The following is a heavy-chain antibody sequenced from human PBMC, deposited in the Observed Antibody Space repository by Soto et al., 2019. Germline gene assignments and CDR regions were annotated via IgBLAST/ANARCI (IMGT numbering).Heavy chain of an antibody. J-gene: IGHJ5*02. Sequence: LRLSCAASGFTFSSYAMNWVRQAPGKGLEWVSAISGSGGSTYYADSVKGRFTISRDNSKNTLNLQMNSLRAEDTAVYYCAKDRDYGGYPDWIDPWGQGTLVTVSS. CDR2: ISGSGGST. D-gene: IGHD4-17*01. CDR1: GFTFSSYA. V-gene: IGHV3-23*01. CDR3: AKDRDYGGYPDWIDP.